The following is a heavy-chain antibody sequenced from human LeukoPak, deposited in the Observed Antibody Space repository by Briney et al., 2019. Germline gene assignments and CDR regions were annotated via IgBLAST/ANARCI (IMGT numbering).Heavy chain of an antibody. CDR3: ARETDHVGSSWYYFDY. Sequence: ASVKVSCEASGYTFTGYYMHWVRQAPGQGLEWMGWINPNSGGTNYAQKFQGRVTMTRDTSISTAYMELSRLRSDDTAVYYCARETDHVGSSWYYFDYWGQGTLVTVSS. J-gene: IGHJ4*02. D-gene: IGHD6-13*01. CDR1: GYTFTGYY. V-gene: IGHV1-2*02. CDR2: INPNSGGT.